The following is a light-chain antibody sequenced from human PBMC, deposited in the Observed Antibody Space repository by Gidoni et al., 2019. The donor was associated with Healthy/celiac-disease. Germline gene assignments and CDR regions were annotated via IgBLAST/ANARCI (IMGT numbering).Light chain of an antibody. CDR1: QSISSH. CDR2: AAS. CDR3: QQTYSTPRSS. Sequence: DIQMTQSPSSLSASVGDRVTITCRASQSISSHLSWYQQKPGKAHKLLIYAASRLQSGVPSRFSGSGSGTDFTLTISSLQPEDFATDYCQQTYSTPRSSFGQGTKLEIK. J-gene: IGKJ2*04. V-gene: IGKV1-39*01.